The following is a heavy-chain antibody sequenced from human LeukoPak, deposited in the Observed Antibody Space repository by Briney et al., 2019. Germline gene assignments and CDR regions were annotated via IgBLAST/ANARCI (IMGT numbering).Heavy chain of an antibody. D-gene: IGHD1-1*01. J-gene: IGHJ4*02. CDR2: INAGNGNT. V-gene: IGHV1-3*01. CDR3: ARVTVQLEHPSFDY. Sequence: GASVKVSCKASGYTFTSYAMHWVRQAPGQRLEWMGWINAGNGNTKYSQKFQGRVTITRDTSASTAYMELSSLRSEDTVVYYCARVTVQLEHPSFDYWGQGTLVTVSS. CDR1: GYTFTSYA.